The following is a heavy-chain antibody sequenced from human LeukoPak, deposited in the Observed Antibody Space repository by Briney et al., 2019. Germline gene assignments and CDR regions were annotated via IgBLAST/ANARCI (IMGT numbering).Heavy chain of an antibody. D-gene: IGHD2-15*01. CDR2: VSSGGSYI. V-gene: IGHV3-21*01. Sequence: PGGSLRLSCAASGFTFSHYSMNWVRQAPGKGLEWVSSVSSGGSYIHYADSVKGRFTISRDNAKNSVYLQMNSLRAEDTALYYCAKGYGGSCYHSGDFWGQGTLVTVSS. J-gene: IGHJ4*02. CDR1: GFTFSHYS. CDR3: AKGYGGSCYHSGDF.